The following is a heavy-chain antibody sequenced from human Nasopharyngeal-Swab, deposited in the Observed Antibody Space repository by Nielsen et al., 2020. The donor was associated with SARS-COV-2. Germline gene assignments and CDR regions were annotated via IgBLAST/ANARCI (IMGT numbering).Heavy chain of an antibody. CDR2: IRSKANSYAT. Sequence: WIRQPPGKGLEWVGRIRSKANSYATAYAASVKGRFTISRDDSKNTAYLQMNSLKTEDTAVYYCTSEGSYYYGSADYWGQGTLVTVSS. J-gene: IGHJ4*02. D-gene: IGHD3-10*01. CDR3: TSEGSYYYGSADY. V-gene: IGHV3-73*01.